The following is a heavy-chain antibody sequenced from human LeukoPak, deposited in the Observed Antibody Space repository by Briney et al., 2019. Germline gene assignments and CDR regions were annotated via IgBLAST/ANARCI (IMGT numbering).Heavy chain of an antibody. D-gene: IGHD1-26*01. Sequence: SVKVSCKASGGTFSSYAISWVRQAPGQGLEWMGGIIPIFGTANYAQKFQGRVTITTDESTSTACMELSSLRSEDTAVYYCAREVAAETLSGSYIRRLTTGFDPWGQGTLVTVSS. CDR1: GGTFSSYA. J-gene: IGHJ5*02. V-gene: IGHV1-69*05. CDR2: IIPIFGTA. CDR3: AREVAAETLSGSYIRRLTTGFDP.